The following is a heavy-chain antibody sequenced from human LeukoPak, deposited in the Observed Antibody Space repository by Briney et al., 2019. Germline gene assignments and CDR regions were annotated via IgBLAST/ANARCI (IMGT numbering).Heavy chain of an antibody. Sequence: PGGSLILSCAASGFTFGSYAMSWVRQAPGKGLEWVSAISGSGGSTYYADSVKGRFTISRDNSKNTLYLQMNSLRAEDTAVYYCARSLPYYYDSSGYSSFDYWGQGTLSPSPQ. CDR3: ARSLPYYYDSSGYSSFDY. V-gene: IGHV3-23*01. J-gene: IGHJ4*02. CDR2: ISGSGGST. D-gene: IGHD3-22*01. CDR1: GFTFGSYA.